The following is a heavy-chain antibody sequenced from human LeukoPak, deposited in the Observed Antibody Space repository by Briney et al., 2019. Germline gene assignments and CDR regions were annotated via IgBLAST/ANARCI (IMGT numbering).Heavy chain of an antibody. J-gene: IGHJ4*02. V-gene: IGHV1-2*02. CDR3: ARDKNPTVFDY. CDR2: INPNSGDT. Sequence: GASVKVSCKASGYTFTGYYLHWGRQVPGQGLEWMGCINPNSGDTNYAQKFQGRVTMSRDTSLSTAYMELSSLRSDDTAVYYCARDKNPTVFDYWGQGSLVTVSS. CDR1: GYTFTGYY.